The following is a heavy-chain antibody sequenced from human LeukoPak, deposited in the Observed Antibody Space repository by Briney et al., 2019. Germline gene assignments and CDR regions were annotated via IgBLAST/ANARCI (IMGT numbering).Heavy chain of an antibody. CDR3: AKNVGSDYDFWSWAFVHYMDV. CDR1: GFTFSSYA. V-gene: IGHV3-23*01. Sequence: GGSLRLSCAASGFTFSSYAMSWVRQAPGKGLEWVSAISGSGGSTYYADSVKGRFTISRDNSKNTLYLQMNSLRAEDTAVYYCAKNVGSDYDFWSWAFVHYMDVWGKGTTVTVSS. D-gene: IGHD3-3*01. CDR2: ISGSGGST. J-gene: IGHJ6*03.